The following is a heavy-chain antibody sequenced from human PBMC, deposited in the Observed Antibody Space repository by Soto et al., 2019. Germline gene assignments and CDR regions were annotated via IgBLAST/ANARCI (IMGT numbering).Heavy chain of an antibody. V-gene: IGHV4-59*08. J-gene: IGHJ4*02. CDR2: IYNSDIT. CDR3: VLHWDY. CDR1: DASISTDY. Sequence: PSETLSLTCTVSDASISTDYWSWIRQSPGKGLEWIAFIYNSDITNYNPSLKGRVTITVDASKNQFSLTVSSVTAADTAVYYCVLHWDYWGQGTLVTVSS.